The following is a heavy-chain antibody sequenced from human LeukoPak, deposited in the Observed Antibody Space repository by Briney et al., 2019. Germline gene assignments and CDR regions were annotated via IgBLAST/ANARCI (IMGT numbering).Heavy chain of an antibody. CDR2: ISYDGSNK. CDR1: GFTFSSYA. Sequence: GGPLRLSCAASGFTFSSYAMHWVRQAPGKGLEWVAVISYDGSNKYYADSVKGRSTISRDNSKNTLYLQMNSLRAEDTAVYYCARDFIWELRYYFDYWGQGTLVTVSS. V-gene: IGHV3-30-3*01. CDR3: ARDFIWELRYYFDY. J-gene: IGHJ4*02. D-gene: IGHD1-26*01.